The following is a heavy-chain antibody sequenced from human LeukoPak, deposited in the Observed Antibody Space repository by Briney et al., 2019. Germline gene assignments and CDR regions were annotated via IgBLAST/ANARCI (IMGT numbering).Heavy chain of an antibody. CDR3: AKDYYGSGSYKYYYYGMDV. D-gene: IGHD3-10*01. CDR1: GFTFSSYG. Sequence: GRSLRLSCAASGFTFSSYGMHWVRQAPGKGLEWVAVISYDGSNKYYADSVKGRFTISRDNPKNTLYLQMNSLRAEDTAVYYCAKDYYGSGSYKYYYYGMDVWGQGTTVTVSS. CDR2: ISYDGSNK. V-gene: IGHV3-30*18. J-gene: IGHJ6*02.